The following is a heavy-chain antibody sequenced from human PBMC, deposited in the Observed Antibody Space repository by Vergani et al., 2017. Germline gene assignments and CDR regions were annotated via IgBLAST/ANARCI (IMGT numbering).Heavy chain of an antibody. CDR3: ARGDYGNLTDYGY. CDR1: GYTFSNYY. Sequence: QVQVVQSGAEVKKSGASVKVSCKTSGYTFSNYYMHWVRQAPGQGLEWMGIINPSGGHTNYAQKFQGRVTMTRDTSTSTVYMELSSLRSEDTAIYYCARGDYGNLTDYGYWGQGTLVTVSA. V-gene: IGHV1-46*03. CDR2: INPSGGHT. D-gene: IGHD3-9*01. J-gene: IGHJ4*02.